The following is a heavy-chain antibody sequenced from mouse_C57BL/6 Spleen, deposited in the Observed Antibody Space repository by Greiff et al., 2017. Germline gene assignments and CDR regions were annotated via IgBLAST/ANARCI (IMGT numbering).Heavy chain of an antibody. CDR3: ARDHH. CDR1: GYTFTSYW. Sequence: QVQLQQPGAELVRPGTSVKLSCKASGYTFTSYWMHWVKQRPGQGLEWIGVIDPSDSYTNYNQKFKGKATLTVDTSSSTAYMQLSSLTSEDSAVYYCARDHHWGQGTLGTVSA. J-gene: IGHJ3*01. CDR2: IDPSDSYT. V-gene: IGHV1-59*01.